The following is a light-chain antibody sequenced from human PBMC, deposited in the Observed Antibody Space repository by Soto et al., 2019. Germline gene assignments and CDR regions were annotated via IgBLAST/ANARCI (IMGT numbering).Light chain of an antibody. CDR2: GAA. V-gene: IGKV3-15*01. Sequence: ELVMTQSPATLSVSPGERATLSCRASQSVFSSLAWYQQKPGQAPRLLIYGAATRATGIPARFSGSGSGTDFTLTISSLEPEDLAVYYCQQRSNWPRTLGQGTKVDIK. CDR3: QQRSNWPRT. J-gene: IGKJ1*01. CDR1: QSVFSS.